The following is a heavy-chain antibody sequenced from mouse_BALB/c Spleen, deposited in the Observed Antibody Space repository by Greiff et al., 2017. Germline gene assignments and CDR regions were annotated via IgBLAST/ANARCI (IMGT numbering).Heavy chain of an antibody. J-gene: IGHJ4*01. Sequence: VQLQQSGAELVKPGASVKLSCTASGFNIKDTYMHWVKQRPEQGLEWIGRIDPANGNTKYDPKFQGKATITADTSSNTAYLQLSSLTSEDTAVYYCANYYGSSFYAMDYWGQGTSVTVSS. CDR3: ANYYGSSFYAMDY. V-gene: IGHV14-3*02. CDR2: IDPANGNT. CDR1: GFNIKDTY. D-gene: IGHD1-1*01.